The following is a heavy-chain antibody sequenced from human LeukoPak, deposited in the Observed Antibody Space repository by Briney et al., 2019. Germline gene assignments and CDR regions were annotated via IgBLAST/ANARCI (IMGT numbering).Heavy chain of an antibody. CDR2: INPNSGGT. J-gene: IGHJ3*02. CDR3: ARTWELLAAFDI. V-gene: IGHV1-2*02. D-gene: IGHD1-26*01. Sequence: GASVKVSCKASGYTFTSYGISWVRQAPGQGLEWMGWINPNSGGTNYAQKFQGRVTMTRDTSISTAYMELSRLRSDDTAVYYCARTWELLAAFDIWGQGTMVTVSS. CDR1: GYTFTSYG.